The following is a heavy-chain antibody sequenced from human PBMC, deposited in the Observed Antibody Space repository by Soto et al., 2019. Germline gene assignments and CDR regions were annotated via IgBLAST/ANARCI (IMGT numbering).Heavy chain of an antibody. CDR3: ARGRAGRRTRIAVAGLRNWFDP. CDR2: INHSGST. CDR1: GGSFSGYY. D-gene: IGHD6-19*01. Sequence: LSLTCAVYGGSFSGYYWSWIRQPPGKGLEWIGEINHSGSTNYNPSLKSRVTISVDTSKNQFSLKLSSVTAADTAVYYCARGRAGRRTRIAVAGLRNWFDPWGQGTLVTVSS. V-gene: IGHV4-34*01. J-gene: IGHJ5*02.